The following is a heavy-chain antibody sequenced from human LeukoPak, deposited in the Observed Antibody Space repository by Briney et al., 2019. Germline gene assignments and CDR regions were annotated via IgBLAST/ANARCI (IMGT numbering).Heavy chain of an antibody. D-gene: IGHD1-26*01. CDR2: IKQDGSEK. CDR3: ARVPFSGSYPYYYYYMDV. V-gene: IGHV3-7*01. Sequence: GGSLRLSCAASGFTFSSYWMSWVRQAPGKGLEWVANIKQDGSEKYYVDSVKGRFSISRDNAKNSLYLQMNSLRAEDTAVYYCARVPFSGSYPYYYYYMDVWGKGTTVTVSS. J-gene: IGHJ6*03. CDR1: GFTFSSYW.